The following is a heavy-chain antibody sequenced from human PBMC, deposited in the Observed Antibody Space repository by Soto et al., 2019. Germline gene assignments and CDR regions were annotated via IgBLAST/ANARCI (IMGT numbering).Heavy chain of an antibody. CDR3: ARHDSNGDFDF. Sequence: GESLKISCEASGYMFPIYHISWVRQMPGKGLEWVGKIDPSDSRTMYRPSSRARITISVDKSINTAYLEWGRLKASDTAMYYCARHDSNGDFDFCGQGTQVILSS. CDR2: IDPSDSRT. V-gene: IGHV5-10-1*01. CDR1: GYMFPIYH. D-gene: IGHD2-8*01. J-gene: IGHJ4*02.